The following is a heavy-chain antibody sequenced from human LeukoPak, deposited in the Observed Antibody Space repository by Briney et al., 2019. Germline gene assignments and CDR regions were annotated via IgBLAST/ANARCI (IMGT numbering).Heavy chain of an antibody. J-gene: IGHJ6*02. D-gene: IGHD3-3*01. Sequence: PGGSLRLSCAASGFTFSNSAMSWVRQAPGKGLEWVSTLSGSGITTYYADSVKGRFTISRDNSKNTLYLQMNSLRAEDTAVYYCARALEVYGMDVWGQGTTVTVSS. V-gene: IGHV3-23*01. CDR2: LSGSGITT. CDR1: GFTFSNSA. CDR3: ARALEVYGMDV.